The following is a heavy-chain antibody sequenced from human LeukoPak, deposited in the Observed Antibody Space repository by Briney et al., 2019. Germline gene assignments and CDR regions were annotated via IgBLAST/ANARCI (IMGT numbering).Heavy chain of an antibody. CDR3: AKDGIERVVPAATKGMAKDWFDP. J-gene: IGHJ5*02. CDR2: ISGSGGGT. CDR1: GFTFSSYA. Sequence: GGSLRLSCAASGFTFSSYAMSWVRQAPGKGLEWVSAISGSGGGTYYADSVKGRFTISRDNSKNTLYLQMNSLRAEDTAVYYCAKDGIERVVPAATKGMAKDWFDPWGQGTLVTVSS. V-gene: IGHV3-23*01. D-gene: IGHD2-2*01.